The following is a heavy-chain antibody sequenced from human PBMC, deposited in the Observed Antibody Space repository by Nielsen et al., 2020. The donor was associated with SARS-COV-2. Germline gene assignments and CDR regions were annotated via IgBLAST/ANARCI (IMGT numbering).Heavy chain of an antibody. CDR1: GGSLSSRNYY. CDR3: ARGDIAVVPAAMFRGYDAFDI. CDR2: IYYSGSV. J-gene: IGHJ3*02. Sequence: SETLSLTCTVSGGSLSSRNYYWGWIRQPPGKGLEWIGTIYYSGSVSYNPSLRSRVTISVDTSKKHFSLKLTSVTAADTAVYFCARGDIAVVPAAMFRGYDAFDIWGQGTRFRVSS. D-gene: IGHD2-2*01. V-gene: IGHV4-39*02.